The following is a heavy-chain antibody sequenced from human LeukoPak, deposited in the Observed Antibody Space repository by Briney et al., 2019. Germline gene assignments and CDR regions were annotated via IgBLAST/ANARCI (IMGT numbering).Heavy chain of an antibody. J-gene: IGHJ4*02. V-gene: IGHV1-18*01. Sequence: ASVKVSCKASGYTFTRYGISWVRQAPGQGLEWMGWINAYNGNTNYAQKLHGRVTMTTDTSTRTAYMDLRSLRSDDTAVYYCARDLPTYDIWTGAPDYWGQGTLVTVSS. CDR2: INAYNGNT. CDR3: ARDLPTYDIWTGAPDY. D-gene: IGHD3-9*01. CDR1: GYTFTRYG.